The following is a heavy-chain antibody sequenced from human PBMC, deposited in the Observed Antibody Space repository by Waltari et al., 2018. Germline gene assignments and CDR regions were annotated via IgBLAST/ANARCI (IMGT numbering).Heavy chain of an antibody. CDR2: IYNSGTT. V-gene: IGHV4-39*07. Sequence: QLQESGPGLVKPSETVSLTCSVSDDSIMKNNYHWGWIRQPPGKGLEWIGSIYNSGTTYYNPSLKSRVTISLDASRNQFSLRLSSVTAADTAVYYCARASTAIFGVVITGYNIWGQGTVVTVSS. CDR3: ARASTAIFGVVITGYNI. J-gene: IGHJ3*01. CDR1: DDSIMKNNYH. D-gene: IGHD3-3*01.